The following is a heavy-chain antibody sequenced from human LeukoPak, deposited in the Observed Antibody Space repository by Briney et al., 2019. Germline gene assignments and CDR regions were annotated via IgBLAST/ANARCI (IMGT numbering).Heavy chain of an antibody. Sequence: PSETLSLTCTVSGGSISSSSYYWGWIRQPPGKGLEWIGSIYYSGSTYYNPSLKSRVTISVDTSKNQFSLKLSSVTAADTAVYYCASQTYDYVWGSYRPRGNNWFDPWGQGTLVTVSS. CDR1: GGSISSSSYY. V-gene: IGHV4-39*01. J-gene: IGHJ5*02. CDR2: IYYSGST. CDR3: ASQTYDYVWGSYRPRGNNWFDP. D-gene: IGHD3-16*02.